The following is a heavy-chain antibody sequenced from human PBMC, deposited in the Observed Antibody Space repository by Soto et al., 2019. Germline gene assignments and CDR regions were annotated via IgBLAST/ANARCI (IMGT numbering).Heavy chain of an antibody. D-gene: IGHD2-2*02. V-gene: IGHV4-39*01. CDR1: GDSISSSTCY. CDR2: IYYSGIT. CDR3: AAPYRHFDF. Sequence: PSETQCLTCTVSGDSISSSTCYWGWIRQPPGKGLEWIGNIYYSGITYYNPSLKSRVAISVDTSKNQFSLKLRSLTATDTAVYYCAAPYRHFDFWGQGILVTVSS. J-gene: IGHJ4*02.